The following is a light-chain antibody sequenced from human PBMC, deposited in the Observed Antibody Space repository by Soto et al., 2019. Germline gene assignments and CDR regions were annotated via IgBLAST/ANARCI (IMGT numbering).Light chain of an antibody. Sequence: QSALTQPASVSGSPGQSITISCTGSSSDIGAYNYISWYQQHPGKAPKLMICDVNNRPSGVSNRFSGSKSGNTASLTISGLQAEDEADYYCGSYTTSSTDVFGTGTKLTVL. CDR3: GSYTTSSTDV. CDR1: SSDIGAYNY. V-gene: IGLV2-14*01. J-gene: IGLJ1*01. CDR2: DVN.